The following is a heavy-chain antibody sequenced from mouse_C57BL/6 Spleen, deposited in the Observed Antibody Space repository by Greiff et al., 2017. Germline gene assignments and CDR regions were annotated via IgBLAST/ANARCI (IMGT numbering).Heavy chain of an antibody. V-gene: IGHV5-9-1*02. D-gene: IGHD6-1*01. Sequence: EVKVVESGEGLVKPGGSLKLSCAASGFTFSSYAMSWVRQTPEKRLEWVAYISSGGDYIYYADTVKGRFTISRDNARNTLYLQMSSLKSEDTAMYYCTRGGRGFDYWGQGTTLTVSS. CDR1: GFTFSSYA. J-gene: IGHJ2*01. CDR2: ISSGGDYI. CDR3: TRGGRGFDY.